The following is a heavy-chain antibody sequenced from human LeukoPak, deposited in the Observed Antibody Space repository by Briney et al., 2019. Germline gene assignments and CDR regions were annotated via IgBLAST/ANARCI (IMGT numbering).Heavy chain of an antibody. V-gene: IGHV3-48*02. D-gene: IGHD1-26*01. Sequence: GESLKISCAASGFTFSSYSLNWVRQAPGKGLEWVSYISSSSTTIYYADSVKGRFTISRDNAKNSLYLQMNSLRDEDTAVYYCARDLLFRTYYFDYWGQGTLVTVSS. CDR3: ARDLLFRTYYFDY. J-gene: IGHJ4*02. CDR2: ISSSSTTI. CDR1: GFTFSSYS.